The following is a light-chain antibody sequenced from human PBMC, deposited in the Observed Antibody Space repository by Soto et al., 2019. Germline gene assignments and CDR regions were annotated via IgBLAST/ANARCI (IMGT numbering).Light chain of an antibody. CDR2: NNN. CDR3: AAWDDSLNGYV. Sequence: QSVLTQPPSASGTPGQRVTISCSGGSSNIGTNAVNWYQQLPGTAPKLLIYNNNQRPSGVPDRFSGSKSGTSASLAISGLQSGDEADYYCAAWDDSLNGYVFGTGTRSPS. CDR1: SSNIGTNA. J-gene: IGLJ1*01. V-gene: IGLV1-44*01.